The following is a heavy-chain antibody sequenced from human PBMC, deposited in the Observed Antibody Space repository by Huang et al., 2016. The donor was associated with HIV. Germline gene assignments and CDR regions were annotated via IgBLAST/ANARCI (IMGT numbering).Heavy chain of an antibody. CDR2: IYRRWST. V-gene: IGHV4-30-2*01. Sequence: QLLLQESGSGLVKPSQTLSLTCAVSGASFSSDPYSWHWIRQPPGKGPAWIGYIYRRWSTYYNPSLRSRVTISVDRSKNQFSLNLSSVNVADTAVYYCARGAANSEYYFDYWGQGTPVTVSS. CDR3: ARGAANSEYYFDY. J-gene: IGHJ4*02. CDR1: GASFSSDPYS. D-gene: IGHD1-1*01.